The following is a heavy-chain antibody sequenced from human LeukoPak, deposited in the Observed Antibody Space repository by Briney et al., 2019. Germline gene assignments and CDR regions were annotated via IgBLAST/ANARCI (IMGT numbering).Heavy chain of an antibody. J-gene: IGHJ4*02. Sequence: ASVKVSCKASGYTFTSYGISWVRQAPGQGLEWMGWISAYNGNTNYAQKLQGRVTMTTDTSTSTAYMELRSLRSDDTAVYYCARDGIVVVPAASDLIFDYRGQGTLVTVSS. CDR3: ARDGIVVVPAASDLIFDY. V-gene: IGHV1-18*01. CDR1: GYTFTSYG. CDR2: ISAYNGNT. D-gene: IGHD2-2*01.